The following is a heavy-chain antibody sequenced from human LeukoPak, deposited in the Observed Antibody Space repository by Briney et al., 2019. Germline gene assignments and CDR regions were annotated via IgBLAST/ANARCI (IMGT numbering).Heavy chain of an antibody. CDR3: AKGKDIVVVVAATQEADPFDY. J-gene: IGHJ4*02. V-gene: IGHV3-30*18. CDR1: GFTFSSYG. CDR2: ISYNGSNK. D-gene: IGHD2-15*01. Sequence: GGSLRLSCAASGFTFSSYGMHWVRQAPGKGLEWVAVISYNGSNKYYADSVKGRFTISRDNPKNTLYLQMNSLRAEDTAVYYCAKGKDIVVVVAATQEADPFDYWGQGTLVTVSS.